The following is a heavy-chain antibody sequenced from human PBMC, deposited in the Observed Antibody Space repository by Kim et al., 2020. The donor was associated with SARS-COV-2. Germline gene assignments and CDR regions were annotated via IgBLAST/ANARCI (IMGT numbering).Heavy chain of an antibody. D-gene: IGHD1-1*01. Sequence: GVSLRLSCVASGFTFSDSPMHWVRQASGNGLDWVGRIRSRLNSYATGYGASVKGRFTISRDDSKNTAYLQMNSLKIEDTAIYYCTRIPGTTLAFCDAFDVWGQGTMVTVSS. V-gene: IGHV3-73*01. CDR2: IRSRLNSYAT. CDR1: GFTFSDSP. J-gene: IGHJ3*01. CDR3: TRIPGTTLAFCDAFDV.